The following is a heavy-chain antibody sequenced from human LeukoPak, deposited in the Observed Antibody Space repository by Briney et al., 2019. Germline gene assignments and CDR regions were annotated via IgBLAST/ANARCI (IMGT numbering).Heavy chain of an antibody. CDR3: ARVTYSNSSRQTNWYFAL. D-gene: IGHD6-6*01. J-gene: IGHJ2*01. CDR1: GFTFSSYS. V-gene: IGHV3-21*01. Sequence: GGSLRLSCAASGFTFSSYSMNWVRQAPGKGLEWVSSISTSSYYIYYADSVKGRFTISRDNAKNSLYLQMNSLRAEDTAVYYCARVTYSNSSRQTNWYFALWGRGTLVTVSS. CDR2: ISTSSYYI.